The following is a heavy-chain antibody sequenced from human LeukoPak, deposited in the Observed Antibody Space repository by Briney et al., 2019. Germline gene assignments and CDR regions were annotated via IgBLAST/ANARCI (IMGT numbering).Heavy chain of an antibody. CDR2: INSDGSST. CDR1: GFTFSTYW. Sequence: GGPLRLSCAASGFTFSTYWMHWVRQAPGKGLVWVSRINSDGSSTNYADSVKGRFTISRDNAKNTLYLQMNSLRAEDTAVYYCVRDMGYYDKVWGQGTLVTVSS. CDR3: VRDMGYYDKV. V-gene: IGHV3-74*01. J-gene: IGHJ4*02. D-gene: IGHD3-22*01.